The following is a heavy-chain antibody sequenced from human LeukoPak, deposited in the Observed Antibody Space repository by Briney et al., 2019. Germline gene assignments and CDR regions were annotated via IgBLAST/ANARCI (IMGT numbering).Heavy chain of an antibody. V-gene: IGHV3-23*01. Sequence: GGSLRLSCAASGFTFSSYGMSWVRQAPGKGLEWVSAISGSGGSTYYADSVKGRFTISRDNSKNTLYLQMNSLRAEDTAVYYCAKDLSYGSYSGYWGQGTLVTVSS. CDR1: GFTFSSYG. CDR2: ISGSGGST. CDR3: AKDLSYGSYSGY. D-gene: IGHD1-26*01. J-gene: IGHJ4*02.